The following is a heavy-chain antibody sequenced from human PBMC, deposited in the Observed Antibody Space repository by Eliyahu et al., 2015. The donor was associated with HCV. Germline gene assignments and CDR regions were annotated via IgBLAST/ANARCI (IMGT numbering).Heavy chain of an antibody. CDR2: VWYDGTNE. D-gene: IGHD3-9*01. V-gene: IGHV3-33*01. CDR3: ARTYYDILTGEGPWYFDV. Sequence: QVQLVESGGGVXQPGRSLRLSCAAXGFXFXSXAMHWVRQAPGKGLEWVAVVWYDGTNEFYADSVKGRFTISRDNSKNTLYLQMNSLRAEDTAVYYCARTYYDILTGEGPWYFDVWDRGTLVTVSS. CDR1: GFXFXSXA. J-gene: IGHJ2*01.